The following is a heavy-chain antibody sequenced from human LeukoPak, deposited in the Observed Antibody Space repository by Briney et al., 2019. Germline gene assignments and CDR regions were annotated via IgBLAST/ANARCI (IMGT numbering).Heavy chain of an antibody. CDR3: ARTSIAAREADY. D-gene: IGHD6-6*01. Sequence: GGSLRLSCAASGFTFSRYSMHWVRQAPGKGLEYVSAISNNGGSTYYAKSVKGRFTTSRDNSKNTLYLQMGSLRAEDMAVYYCARTSIAAREADYWGQGTLVTVSS. CDR2: ISNNGGST. CDR1: GFTFSRYS. V-gene: IGHV3-64*01. J-gene: IGHJ4*02.